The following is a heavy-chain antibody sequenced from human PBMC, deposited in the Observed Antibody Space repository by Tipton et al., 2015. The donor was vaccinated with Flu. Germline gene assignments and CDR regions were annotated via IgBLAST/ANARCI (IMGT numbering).Heavy chain of an antibody. J-gene: IGHJ5*02. CDR3: ARRVYSNYVSDPKSWFDP. D-gene: IGHD4-11*01. Sequence: TLSLTCTVSGDSMRSDYFWGWIRQAPGKGLEWIGNIHYSGSPHYNPSLKSRVTISVDTSKNQFSLRLSSVTAADTAVYYCARRVYSNYVSDPKSWFDPWGQGILVTVSS. CDR1: GDSMRSDYF. V-gene: IGHV4-38-2*02. CDR2: IHYSGSP.